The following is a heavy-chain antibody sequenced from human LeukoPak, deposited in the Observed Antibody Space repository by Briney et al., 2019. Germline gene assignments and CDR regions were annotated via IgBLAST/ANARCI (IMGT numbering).Heavy chain of an antibody. CDR1: GYTFTGYY. V-gene: IGHV1-2*02. D-gene: IGHD6-13*01. Sequence: ASVKVSCKASGYTFTGYYMHWVRQAPGQGLEWMGWINPNSGGTNYAQKFQGRVTMTRDTSISTAYMELSRLRSDDTAVYYCARDPPTAAAARGDYWGQGTLVTVSS. CDR3: ARDPPTAAAARGDY. CDR2: INPNSGGT. J-gene: IGHJ4*02.